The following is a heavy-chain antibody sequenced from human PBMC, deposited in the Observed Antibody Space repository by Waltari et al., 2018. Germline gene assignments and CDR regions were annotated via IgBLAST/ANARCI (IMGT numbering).Heavy chain of an antibody. J-gene: IGHJ6*03. CDR3: SHSRSPFYYYYYYMDV. Sequence: QITLRESGPTLLKPTQTLTLTCTFSGFSLTTSGVAVGWIRQPPGKALEWLALIYWNDDKRYSPSLENRLTITKDTSRNQVVLTMTNVDPVDTATYFCSHSRSPFYYYYYYMDVWGTGTTVTVSS. V-gene: IGHV2-5*01. CDR1: GFSLTTSGVA. CDR2: IYWNDDK.